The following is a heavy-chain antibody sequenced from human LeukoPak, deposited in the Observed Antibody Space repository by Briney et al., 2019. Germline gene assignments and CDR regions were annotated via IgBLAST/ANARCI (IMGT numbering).Heavy chain of an antibody. CDR3: ARGKGAGYYYGSGSRYYYYYGMDV. CDR1: GYTFTSYD. V-gene: IGHV1-8*01. D-gene: IGHD3-10*01. J-gene: IGHJ6*02. CDR2: MNPNSGNT. Sequence: GASVKVSCKASGYTFTSYDINWVRQATGQGLEWMGWMNPNSGNTGYAQKFQGRVTMTRNTSISTAYMELSSLRSEDTAVYYCARGKGAGYYYGSGSRYYYYYGMDVWGQGTTVTVSS.